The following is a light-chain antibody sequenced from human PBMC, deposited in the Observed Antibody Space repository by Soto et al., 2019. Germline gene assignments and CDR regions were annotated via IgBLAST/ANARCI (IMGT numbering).Light chain of an antibody. V-gene: IGKV2-40*01. CDR1: QSLLDSDDGNTY. CDR3: MQRIEFPWT. Sequence: DIVMTQTPLSLPVTPGEPASISCRSSQSLLDSDDGNTYLDWYLQKPGQSPQLLIYTLSYRASXVXDXFSGSGSGTDFTLKISRVEAEDVGVYYCMQRIEFPWTFGQGTKLEIK. CDR2: TLS. J-gene: IGKJ2*01.